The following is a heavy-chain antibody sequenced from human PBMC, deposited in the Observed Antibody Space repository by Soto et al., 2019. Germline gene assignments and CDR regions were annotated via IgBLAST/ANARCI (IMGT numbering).Heavy chain of an antibody. CDR1: GGSISSYY. Sequence: SETLSLTCTVSGGSISSYYWSWIRQPPGKGLEWIGYIYYSGSTNYNPSLKSRVTISVDTSKNQFSLKLSSVTAADTAVYYCASFIAVAGDYYYYGMDVWGQGTTVTVSS. CDR2: IYYSGST. J-gene: IGHJ6*02. D-gene: IGHD6-19*01. V-gene: IGHV4-59*01. CDR3: ASFIAVAGDYYYYGMDV.